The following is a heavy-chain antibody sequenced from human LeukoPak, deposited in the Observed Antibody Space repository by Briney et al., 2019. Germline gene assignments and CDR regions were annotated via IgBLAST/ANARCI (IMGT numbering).Heavy chain of an antibody. J-gene: IGHJ4*02. CDR2: ISGSGGST. CDR1: GFTFSSYN. V-gene: IGHV3-23*01. D-gene: IGHD3-22*01. Sequence: GGSLRLSCAASGFTFSSYNMNWVRQAPGKGLEWVSDISGSGGSTYYADSVKGRFTISRDNSKNTLYLQMNSLRAEDTAVYYCAKVVSSGYPYWGQGTLVTVSS. CDR3: AKVVSSGYPY.